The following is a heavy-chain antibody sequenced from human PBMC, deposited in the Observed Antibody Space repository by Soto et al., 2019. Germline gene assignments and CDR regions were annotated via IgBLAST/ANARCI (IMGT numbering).Heavy chain of an antibody. CDR2: IIPIFGTA. Sequence: VASVKVSCKASGGTFSSYAISWVRQAPGQGLEWMGGIIPIFGTANYAQKFQGRVTITADKSTSTAYMELSSLRSEDTAVYYCARDWMEWTGDGMDVWGQGTTVTVSS. CDR3: ARDWMEWTGDGMDV. CDR1: GGTFSSYA. J-gene: IGHJ6*02. D-gene: IGHD3-3*01. V-gene: IGHV1-69*06.